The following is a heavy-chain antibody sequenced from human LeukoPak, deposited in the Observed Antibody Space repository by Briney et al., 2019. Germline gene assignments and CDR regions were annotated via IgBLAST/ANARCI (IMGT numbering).Heavy chain of an antibody. V-gene: IGHV4-34*01. CDR2: INHSGST. Sequence: PSETLSLTCAVYGGSFSGYYWSWIRQPPGKGLEWIGEINHSGSTNYNPSLKSRVTISVDTSKNQFSLKLSSVTAADTAVYYCARGSYDFWSGYYSRAWGYCFDYWGQGTLVTVSS. CDR1: GGSFSGYY. CDR3: ARGSYDFWSGYYSRAWGYCFDY. D-gene: IGHD3-3*01. J-gene: IGHJ4*02.